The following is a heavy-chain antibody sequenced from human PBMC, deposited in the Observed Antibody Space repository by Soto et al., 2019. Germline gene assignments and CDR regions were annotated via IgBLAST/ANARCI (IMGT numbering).Heavy chain of an antibody. CDR2: ISYSGSA. V-gene: IGHV4-30-4*01. CDR3: ATMGTPATGLYYFDY. J-gene: IGHJ4*02. D-gene: IGHD2-15*01. CDR1: GGPISNYY. Sequence: PSETLSLTCTVSGGPISNYYWSWIRQPPGKGLEWIGFISYSGSAYYNPSLKSRVTISVDTSKNQFSLNLSFVTAADTAVYYCATMGTPATGLYYFDYWGQGTLVTVSS.